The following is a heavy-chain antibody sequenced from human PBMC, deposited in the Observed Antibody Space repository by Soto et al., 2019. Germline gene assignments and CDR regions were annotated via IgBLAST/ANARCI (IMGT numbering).Heavy chain of an antibody. CDR1: GYTFTNYG. CDR3: ARGGRFAVADTDY. D-gene: IGHD2-21*01. J-gene: IGHJ4*02. Sequence: QVQLVQSGVEVKKPGASVRVSCKASGYTFTNYGITWVRQAPGQGLEWLRWISGCNGNTNYAQKFQGRVTMTTDTTASTAYMDLTRLSYDDTAVYYCARGGRFAVADTDYWGQGTMLTVSS. CDR2: ISGCNGNT. V-gene: IGHV1-18*01.